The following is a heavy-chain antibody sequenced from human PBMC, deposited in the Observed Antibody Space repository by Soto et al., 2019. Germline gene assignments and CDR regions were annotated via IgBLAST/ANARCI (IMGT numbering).Heavy chain of an antibody. CDR1: GGTFSSYA. D-gene: IGHD2-2*01. V-gene: IGHV1-69*01. J-gene: IGHJ6*02. CDR3: ARSQGCSTSLEIYYYYYYGMDV. CDR2: IIPISGTA. Sequence: QVQLVQSGAEVKKPGSSVMVSCKASGGTFSSYAISWVRQAPGQGLEWMGGIIPISGTANYAQKFQGRVTITADESTSTAYMELSSLRSEDTAVYYCARSQGCSTSLEIYYYYYYGMDVWGQGTTVTVSS.